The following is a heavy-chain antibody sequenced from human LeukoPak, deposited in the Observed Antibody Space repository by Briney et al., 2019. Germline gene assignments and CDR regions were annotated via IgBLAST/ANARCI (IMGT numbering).Heavy chain of an antibody. CDR3: ARDAGYSSAWSHWYFDL. CDR1: GTTFSSHA. D-gene: IGHD6-19*01. V-gene: IGHV3-48*02. Sequence: PGGSLRLSCEASGTTFSSHAMTWVRQAPGKGLEWVSYFSSSSNTIYYTDSVKGRFTISRDNAKNSLYLQMNSLRDEDTAVYYCARDAGYSSAWSHWYFDLWGRGTLVTVSS. J-gene: IGHJ2*01. CDR2: FSSSSNTI.